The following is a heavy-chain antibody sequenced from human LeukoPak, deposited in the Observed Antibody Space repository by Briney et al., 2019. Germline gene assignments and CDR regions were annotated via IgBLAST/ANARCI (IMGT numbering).Heavy chain of an antibody. CDR1: GASISSNDYY. Sequence: SETLSLTCTVSGASISSNDYYWGWVRQPPGTGLEWIATIYYTGSTYYNPSLKSRLAISLDTSKNQFSLKLSSVTAADTAVYYCARDRVDTAMIYFDYWGQGALVTVSS. D-gene: IGHD5-18*01. J-gene: IGHJ4*02. CDR3: ARDRVDTAMIYFDY. V-gene: IGHV4-39*07. CDR2: IYYTGST.